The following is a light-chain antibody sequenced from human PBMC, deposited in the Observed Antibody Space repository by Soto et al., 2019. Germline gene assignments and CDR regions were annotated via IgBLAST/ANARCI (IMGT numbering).Light chain of an antibody. Sequence: DMEMTQSPSSLSAFVGDRVTITCRASQSISNYLNWYQHKPGKVPKLLIYAASSLQSGVPTRFSGSGSGTAFTLLINSLQPEDFATYYCQQSDGTPLTFGGGTKIEIK. CDR3: QQSDGTPLT. V-gene: IGKV1-39*01. J-gene: IGKJ4*01. CDR2: AAS. CDR1: QSISNY.